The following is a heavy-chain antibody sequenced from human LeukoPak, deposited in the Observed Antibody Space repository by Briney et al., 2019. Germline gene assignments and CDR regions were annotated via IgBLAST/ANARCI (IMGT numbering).Heavy chain of an antibody. CDR1: GFTFSNYG. CDR3: AKEPFVRGTFDY. V-gene: IGHV3-30*02. Sequence: SGGSLRLSCAAYGFTFSNYGMHWFRQAPGKGLEWVAFIRYDGGNKYYADSVKGRFTISRDDSKNTLYLQMDSLRAEDTAVYYCAKEPFVRGTFDYWGQGTLVTVSS. J-gene: IGHJ4*02. CDR2: IRYDGGNK. D-gene: IGHD3-10*02.